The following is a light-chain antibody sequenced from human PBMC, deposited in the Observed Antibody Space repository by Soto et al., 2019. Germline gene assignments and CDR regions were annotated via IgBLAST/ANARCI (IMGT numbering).Light chain of an antibody. Sequence: EIVITQSPATLSVSPGERSTLSFSSSQSVTSKLAWYQQKPGRAPRLLIYGASTRATGIPARFSGSGSGTEFTLTISSLQSEDFAVYYCQQYNNWPPITFGQGTRLEIK. CDR2: GAS. J-gene: IGKJ5*01. CDR3: QQYNNWPPIT. V-gene: IGKV3-15*01. CDR1: QSVTSK.